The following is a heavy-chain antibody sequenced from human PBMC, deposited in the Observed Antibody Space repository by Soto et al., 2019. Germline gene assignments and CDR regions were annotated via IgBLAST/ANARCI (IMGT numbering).Heavy chain of an antibody. D-gene: IGHD5-12*01. CDR2: IYYSGST. CDR3: ATRKNVAKITSNSYYYYMDV. J-gene: IGHJ6*03. V-gene: IGHV4-39*01. Sequence: QLQLQESGPGLVKPSETLSLTCTVSGGSISSSSYYCGWIRQPPGKGLEWIGSIYYSGSTYYNPSLRSRVTISEDTSKNQSSLKLSSVTAADTAVYYCATRKNVAKITSNSYYYYMDVWGKGTTVTASS. CDR1: GGSISSSSYY.